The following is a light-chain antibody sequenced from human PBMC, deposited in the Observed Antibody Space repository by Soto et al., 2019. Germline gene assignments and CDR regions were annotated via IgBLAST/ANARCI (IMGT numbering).Light chain of an antibody. J-gene: IGLJ1*01. CDR3: SSYTSSSTLV. Sequence: QSALTQPASVSGSPGQSITISCTGTSSDVGGYTYVSWYQQHPGKAPKLRIYDVSNRPSGVSNRFSGSKSGNTASLTISGLQAEDEAEYYCSSYTSSSTLVFGTGTKLTVL. V-gene: IGLV2-14*01. CDR1: SSDVGGYTY. CDR2: DVS.